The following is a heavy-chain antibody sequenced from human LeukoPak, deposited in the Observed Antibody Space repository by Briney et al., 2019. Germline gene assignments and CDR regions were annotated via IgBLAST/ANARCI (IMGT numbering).Heavy chain of an antibody. Sequence: GGSPRLSCAASGFTFNNYAMTWVRQAPGKGLEWVSTIIGSGGSTGYADSVKGRFTISRDNSKDTLFLQMDSLRVEDTAVYYCATFCSGGDCYSFAPWGQGTLVTVSS. CDR1: GFTFNNYA. D-gene: IGHD2-15*01. J-gene: IGHJ5*02. CDR3: ATFCSGGDCYSFAP. CDR2: IIGSGGST. V-gene: IGHV3-23*01.